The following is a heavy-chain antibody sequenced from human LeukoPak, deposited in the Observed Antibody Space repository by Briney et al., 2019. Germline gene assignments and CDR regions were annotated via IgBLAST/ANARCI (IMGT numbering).Heavy chain of an antibody. CDR3: ARQTYYDSSGYPRYDAFDT. Sequence: SETLSLTCTVSGGSISSYYWSWIRQPPGKGLEWIGYIYYSGSTNYNPSLKSRVTISVDTSKNQFSLKLSSVTAADTAVYYCARQTYYDSSGYPRYDAFDTWGQGTMVTVSS. CDR2: IYYSGST. V-gene: IGHV4-59*08. J-gene: IGHJ3*02. D-gene: IGHD3-22*01. CDR1: GGSISSYY.